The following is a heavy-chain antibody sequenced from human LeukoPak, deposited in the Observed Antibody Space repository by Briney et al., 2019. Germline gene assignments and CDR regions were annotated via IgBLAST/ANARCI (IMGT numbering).Heavy chain of an antibody. CDR1: GGSVSSGSYY. V-gene: IGHV4-61*01. J-gene: IGHJ3*02. CDR3: ARGYCSSTSCYEGLAFDI. Sequence: PSETLSLTCTVSGGSVSSGSYYWSWIRQPPGKGLEWIGYIYYSGSTNHNPSLKSRVTISVDTSKNQFSLKLSSVTAADTAVYYCARGYCSSTSCYEGLAFDIWGQGTMVTVSS. CDR2: IYYSGST. D-gene: IGHD2-2*01.